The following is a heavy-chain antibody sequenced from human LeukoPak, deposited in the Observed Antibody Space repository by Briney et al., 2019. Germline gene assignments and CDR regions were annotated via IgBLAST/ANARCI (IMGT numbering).Heavy chain of an antibody. CDR1: DGSITNYD. CDR2: VHYSGTA. J-gene: IGHJ3*02. V-gene: IGHV4-59*08. Sequence: PSETLSLTCTVSDGSITNYDWSWVRQPPGKGLEFIGHVHYSGTANYNPSLRSRVTISIDTSKKHFFLKLKSVTAADTAVYYCARHVWFGEFVAFDIWGQGTMVTVSS. D-gene: IGHD3-10*01. CDR3: ARHVWFGEFVAFDI.